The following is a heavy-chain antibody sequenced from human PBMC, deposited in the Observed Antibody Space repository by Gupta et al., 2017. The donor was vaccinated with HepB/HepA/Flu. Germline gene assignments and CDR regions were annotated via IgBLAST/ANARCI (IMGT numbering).Heavy chain of an antibody. V-gene: IGHV3-72*01. Sequence: EVQLVESGGGLVEPGGSLTLSCAALGITPSDHYIDWVRQAPGKGLEWVGRSRKKAERYTTEYAASVKGRVTISRDDSKNSLYLQMNSLKAEDTPVYYCDRDHDYSYYMDVWGQGTTVTVS. CDR3: DRDHDYSYYMDV. CDR1: GITPSDHY. CDR2: SRKKAERYTT. J-gene: IGHJ6*03.